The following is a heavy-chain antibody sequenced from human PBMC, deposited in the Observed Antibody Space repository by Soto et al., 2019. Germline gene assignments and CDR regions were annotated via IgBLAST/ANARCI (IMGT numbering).Heavy chain of an antibody. V-gene: IGHV1-18*01. CDR1: GYTFTSYG. Sequence: ASVKVSCKASGYTFTSYGISWVRQAPGQGLEWMGGIRPNNGKANYAQRFLGRVTMTSDTSTSTVHMELGSLTSEDTAVYYCARGGGIVVVTAPYEHWGQGTLVTVSS. CDR3: ARGGGIVVVTAPYEH. D-gene: IGHD2-21*02. CDR2: IRPNNGKA. J-gene: IGHJ4*02.